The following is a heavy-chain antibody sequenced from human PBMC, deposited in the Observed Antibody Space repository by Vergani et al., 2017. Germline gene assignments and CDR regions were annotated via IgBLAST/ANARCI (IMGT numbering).Heavy chain of an antibody. CDR3: ARGLYDFWSGYSNNWFDP. J-gene: IGHJ5*02. CDR1: GFTFSSYG. CDR2: ISYDGSNK. V-gene: IGHV3-30*03. Sequence: QVQLVESGGGVVQPGRSLRLSCAASGFTFSSYGMHWVRQAPGKGLEWVAVISYDGSNKYYADSVKGRFTISRDNSKNTLYLQMNSLRAEDTAVYYCARGLYDFWSGYSNNWFDPWGQGTLVTVSS. D-gene: IGHD3-3*01.